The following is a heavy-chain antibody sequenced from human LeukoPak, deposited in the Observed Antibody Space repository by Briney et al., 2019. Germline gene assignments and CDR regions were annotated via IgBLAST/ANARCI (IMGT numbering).Heavy chain of an antibody. CDR3: AKDSPHVL. V-gene: IGHV3-30-3*01. CDR1: GFMFSNYA. Sequence: GGSLRLSCAASGFMFSNYAMHWVRQAPGKGLDWVALMSYDGTNEKYAGSVKGRFTMSRDNSKNTLYLQMNSLRAEDTAVYYCAKDSPHVLWGQGTMVTVSS. J-gene: IGHJ3*01. CDR2: MSYDGTNE. D-gene: IGHD2-8*01.